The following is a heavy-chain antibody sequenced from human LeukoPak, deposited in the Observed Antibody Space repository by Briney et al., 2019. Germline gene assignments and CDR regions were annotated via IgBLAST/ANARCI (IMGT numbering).Heavy chain of an antibody. CDR1: GGSFSGYY. CDR3: ARVYYYYYMDV. V-gene: IGHV4-34*01. J-gene: IGHJ6*03. CDR2: INHSGST. Sequence: SETLSLTCAVYGGSFSGYYWSWIRQPPGKGLEWIGEINHSGSTNYNPSLKSRVTISVDTSKNQFSLKLSSVTAADTAVYYCARVYYYYYMDVWGKGTTVTVSS.